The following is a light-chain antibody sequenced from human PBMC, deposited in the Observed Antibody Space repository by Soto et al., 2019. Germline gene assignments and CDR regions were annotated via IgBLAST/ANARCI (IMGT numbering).Light chain of an antibody. CDR2: GAA. Sequence: EIVLTQSPATLSVSPGERATLSCRASQSVFSSLAWFQQKPGQAPRLLIYGAATRATGIPARFSGSGSGTEFSLTISSLQPEDFATYYCQQSYSTPRTFGQGTKVEIK. CDR3: QQSYSTPRT. CDR1: QSVFSS. J-gene: IGKJ1*01. V-gene: IGKV3-15*01.